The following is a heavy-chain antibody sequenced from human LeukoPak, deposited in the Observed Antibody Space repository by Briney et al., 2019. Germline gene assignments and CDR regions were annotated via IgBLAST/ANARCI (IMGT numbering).Heavy chain of an antibody. CDR3: ARGIVLHGMDV. Sequence: SETLSLTCAVYGGSFSGYYWSWIRQPPGKGLEWIGEINHSGSTNYNPSLKSRVTISVDTSKNQFSLKLSSVTAADTAVYYCARGIVLHGMDVWGQGTTVTVSS. CDR1: GGSFSGYY. J-gene: IGHJ6*02. D-gene: IGHD2/OR15-2a*01. CDR2: INHSGST. V-gene: IGHV4-34*01.